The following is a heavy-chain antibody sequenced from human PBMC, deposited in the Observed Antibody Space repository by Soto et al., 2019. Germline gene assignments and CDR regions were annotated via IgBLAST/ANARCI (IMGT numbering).Heavy chain of an antibody. J-gene: IGHJ4*02. D-gene: IGHD2-15*01. CDR3: ARVRVLVVVVDRLDY. Sequence: PGVSLRLSFAASGFTSSVYYMSWIRQAPGKGLEWVSYISSSGSTIYYADSVKGRFTISRDNAKNSLYLQMNSLRAEDTAVYYCARVRVLVVVVDRLDYWGQGTLVTVSS. V-gene: IGHV3-11*01. CDR1: GFTSSVYY. CDR2: ISSSGSTI.